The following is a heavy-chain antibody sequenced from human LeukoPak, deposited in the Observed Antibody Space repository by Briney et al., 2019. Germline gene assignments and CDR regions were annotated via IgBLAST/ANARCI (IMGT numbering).Heavy chain of an antibody. CDR3: ARLKFYDSTGYSPGHYMDV. CDR2: LYPGVST. J-gene: IGHJ6*03. D-gene: IGHD3-22*01. V-gene: IGHV4-4*07. CDR1: GGPIYSYY. Sequence: PSETLSLTCTVSGGPIYSYYWSWIRQTAGKGLEWIGRLYPGVSTNYNPSLKSRVTMSVDTSKNQFALKLSAVTAADMAVYYCARLKFYDSTGYSPGHYMDVWGKGTTVTVPS.